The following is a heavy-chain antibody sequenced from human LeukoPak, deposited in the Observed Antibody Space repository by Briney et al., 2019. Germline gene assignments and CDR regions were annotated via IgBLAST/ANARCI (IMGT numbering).Heavy chain of an antibody. CDR1: GYSFTSYW. CDR2: SYPGDSDT. CDR3: ARHDPYSSSWHFDY. J-gene: IGHJ4*02. Sequence: GESLKISCKGSGYSFTSYWIGWVRQMPGKGLERMGISYPGDSDTRYSPSFQGQVTISADKSISTAYLQWSSLKASDTAMYYCARHDPYSSSWHFDYWGQGTLVTVSS. D-gene: IGHD6-6*01. V-gene: IGHV5-51*01.